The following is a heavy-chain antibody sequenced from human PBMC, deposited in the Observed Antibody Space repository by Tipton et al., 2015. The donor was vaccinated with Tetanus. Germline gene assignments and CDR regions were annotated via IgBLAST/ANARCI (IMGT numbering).Heavy chain of an antibody. J-gene: IGHJ6*02. CDR3: ARDRGDYIYYGMDV. V-gene: IGHV1-2*02. CDR1: GYTFTGYC. Sequence: QLVQSGAELKKPGASVKVSCTASGYTFTGYCMYWVRQAPGQGLEWVGWIDPNSGDTIYAQNFQGRVTMTRDTSMSTVYMELSRLRTDDTAVYYCARDRGDYIYYGMDVWGPGTTVTVSS. D-gene: IGHD5-12*01. CDR2: IDPNSGDT.